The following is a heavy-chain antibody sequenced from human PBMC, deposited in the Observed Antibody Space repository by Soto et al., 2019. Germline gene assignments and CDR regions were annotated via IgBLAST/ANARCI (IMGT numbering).Heavy chain of an antibody. V-gene: IGHV4-31*03. J-gene: IGHJ3*02. CDR1: GGSISSGGYY. Sequence: SETLSLTCTVSGGSISSGGYYWSWIRQHPWKGLEWIGYIYYSGSTYYNPSLKSRVTISVDTSKNQFSLKLSSVTAADTAVYYCASRDIAAAGTTPDAFDIWGQRTMVTVSS. CDR2: IYYSGST. CDR3: ASRDIAAAGTTPDAFDI. D-gene: IGHD6-13*01.